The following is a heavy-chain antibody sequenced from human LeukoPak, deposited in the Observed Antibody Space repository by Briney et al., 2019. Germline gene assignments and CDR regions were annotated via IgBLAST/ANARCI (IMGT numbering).Heavy chain of an antibody. CDR3: ASSPLSYCSSTSCWGSYFDY. D-gene: IGHD2-2*01. CDR1: GFTVSSNS. CDR2: IYSDNT. Sequence: GGSLRLSCTVSGFTVSSNSMSWVRQAPGKGLEWVSFIYSDNTHYSDSVKGRFTISRDNSKNTLYLLMNSLRAEDTAVYYCASSPLSYCSSTSCWGSYFDYWGQGTLVTVSS. V-gene: IGHV3-66*03. J-gene: IGHJ4*02.